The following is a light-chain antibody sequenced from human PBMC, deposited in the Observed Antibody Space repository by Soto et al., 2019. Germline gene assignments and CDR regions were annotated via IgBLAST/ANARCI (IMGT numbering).Light chain of an antibody. V-gene: IGLV2-8*01. Sequence: QSALTQPPSASGSPGQSVTISCTGTSSDVGGYKYASWYQQYPGKAPKLMIYAVNKRPSGVPDRFSGSKSGNTASLTVSGLQAEDEADYYCSSYAGSNNYVFGTGTKVTVL. CDR2: AVN. CDR1: SSDVGGYKY. J-gene: IGLJ1*01. CDR3: SSYAGSNNYV.